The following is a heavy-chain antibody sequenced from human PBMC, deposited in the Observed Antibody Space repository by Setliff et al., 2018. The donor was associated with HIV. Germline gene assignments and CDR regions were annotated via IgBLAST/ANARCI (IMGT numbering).Heavy chain of an antibody. CDR1: GGSISVHY. D-gene: IGHD1-26*01. V-gene: IGHV4-59*11. CDR2: MYASGST. Sequence: SETLSLTCTVSGGSISVHYWSWLRQPPGKGLEWIGYMYASGSTDYNPSLKSRVTLSVDRFRNQFSLQLRSATAADTAVYYCARGPSGTYYREFGFWGQGTLVTVSS. CDR3: ARGPSGTYYREFGF. J-gene: IGHJ4*02.